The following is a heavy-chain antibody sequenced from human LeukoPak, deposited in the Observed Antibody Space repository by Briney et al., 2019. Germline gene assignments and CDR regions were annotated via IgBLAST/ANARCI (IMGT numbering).Heavy chain of an antibody. CDR3: AKLPDGCSSGSDAFDI. Sequence: PGGSLRLSCAASGFTFSSYGMHWVRQAPGKGLEGVAVISYEGSNKYYADSVKGRFTISRDNSKITLYLQMISLRAEDTSVYYCAKLPDGCSSGSDAFDIWGQGTMVTVSS. CDR1: GFTFSSYG. V-gene: IGHV3-30*18. CDR2: ISYEGSNK. J-gene: IGHJ3*02. D-gene: IGHD6-19*01.